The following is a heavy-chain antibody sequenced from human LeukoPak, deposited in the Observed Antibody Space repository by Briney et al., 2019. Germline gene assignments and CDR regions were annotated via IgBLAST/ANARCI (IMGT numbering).Heavy chain of an antibody. CDR3: TTAQAQWELITS. J-gene: IGHJ4*02. V-gene: IGHV3-15*01. CDR2: IKSKTDGGTT. Sequence: GGSLRLSCAASGFTFSNAWMSWVRQAPGKGLEWVGRIKSKTDGGTTDYAAPVKGRFTISRDDSKNTLYPQMNSLKTEDTAVYYCTTAQAQWELITSWGQGTLVTVSS. CDR1: GFTFSNAW. D-gene: IGHD1-26*01.